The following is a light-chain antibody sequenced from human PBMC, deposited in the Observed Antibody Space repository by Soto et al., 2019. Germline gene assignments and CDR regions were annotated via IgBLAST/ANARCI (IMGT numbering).Light chain of an antibody. CDR3: QSYDSSLSVV. Sequence: QSALTQPPSASGSPGQSVTISCTGSSSDIGGYNYVSWYQQRPGKVPKLIIYEVTKRPSGVPDRFSGSKSGNTASLTVSGLQADDEADYYCQSYDSSLSVVFGGGTKLTVL. CDR2: EVT. V-gene: IGLV2-8*01. CDR1: SSDIGGYNY. J-gene: IGLJ2*01.